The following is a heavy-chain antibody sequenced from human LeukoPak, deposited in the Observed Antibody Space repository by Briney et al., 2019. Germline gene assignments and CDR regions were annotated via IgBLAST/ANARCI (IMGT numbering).Heavy chain of an antibody. D-gene: IGHD3-16*02. CDR3: AKDMGVWGSYRFDY. V-gene: IGHV3-9*01. CDR2: ISWNSGSI. CDR1: GFTLDDYA. Sequence: GGSLRLSCAASGFTLDDYAIHWVRQAPGEGLEWVSGISWNSGSIGYADSVKGRFTISRDNAKNSLYLQMNSLRAEDTALYYCAKDMGVWGSYRFDYWGQGTLVTVSS. J-gene: IGHJ4*02.